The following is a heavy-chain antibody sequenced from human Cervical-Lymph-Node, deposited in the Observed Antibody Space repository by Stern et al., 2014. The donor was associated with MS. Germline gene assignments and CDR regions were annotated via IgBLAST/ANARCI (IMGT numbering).Heavy chain of an antibody. CDR1: GGTISSYY. CDR2: IYYSGST. CDR3: ARVGYSYDLDY. V-gene: IGHV4-59*01. J-gene: IGHJ4*02. Sequence: QVQLQESGPGLVKPSETLSLTCTVSGGTISSYYWSWIRQPPGKALEWIGYIYYSGSTNYNPSLKSRVTISVDTSKNQFSLKLSSVTAADTAVYYCARVGYSYDLDYWGQGTLVTVSS. D-gene: IGHD5-18*01.